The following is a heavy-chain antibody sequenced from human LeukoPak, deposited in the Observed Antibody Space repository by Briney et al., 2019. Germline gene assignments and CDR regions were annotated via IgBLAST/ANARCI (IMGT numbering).Heavy chain of an antibody. J-gene: IGHJ4*02. CDR3: ARDRLLWFGELLENDY. CDR1: GFTFSRYS. V-gene: IGHV3-21*01. CDR2: ISSSSSYI. D-gene: IGHD3-10*01. Sequence: PGGSLRLSCAASGFTFSRYSMNWVRQAPGKGLEWVSSISSSSSYIYYADSVKGRFTISRDNAKNSLYLQMNSLRAEDTAVYYCARDRLLWFGELLENDYWGQGTLVTASS.